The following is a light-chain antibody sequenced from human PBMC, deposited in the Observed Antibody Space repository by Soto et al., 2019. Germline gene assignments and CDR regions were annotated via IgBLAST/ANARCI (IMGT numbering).Light chain of an antibody. CDR2: EVT. CDR1: SSDIGGYNY. V-gene: IGLV2-14*01. CDR3: SSYTSSNTLV. Sequence: QSALTQPASVSGSPGQSITISCTGGSSDIGGYNYVSWFQQHPGKVPKLMIYEVTNRPSGVSNRFSGSKSGSTASLTISGLQAEDEAAYYCSSYTSSNTLVFGTGTKVTVL. J-gene: IGLJ1*01.